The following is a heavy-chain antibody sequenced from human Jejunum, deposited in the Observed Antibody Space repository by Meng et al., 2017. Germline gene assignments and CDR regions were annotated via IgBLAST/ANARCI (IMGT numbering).Heavy chain of an antibody. D-gene: IGHD1-14*01. V-gene: IGHV4-59*01. CDR1: GDSINTYY. CDR3: ARHLNHLFDY. J-gene: IGHJ4*02. CDR2: IYYSGST. Sequence: QVQLQESGPGLVKPSETLSLTCTVSGDSINTYYWSWIRQPPGKGLEWIGYIYYSGSTNYNPSLKSRVTISVDTSKNQFSLKLSSVTAADTAVYYCARHLNHLFDYWGQGILVTVSS.